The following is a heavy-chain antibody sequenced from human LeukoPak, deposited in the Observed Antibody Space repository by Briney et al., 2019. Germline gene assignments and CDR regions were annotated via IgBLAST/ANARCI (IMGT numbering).Heavy chain of an antibody. CDR2: IYYSRST. V-gene: IGHV4-39*07. D-gene: IGHD1-1*01. CDR1: GASISSSSYY. J-gene: IGHJ6*02. CDR3: ARAQLNLLVDFGMDV. Sequence: PSETLSLTCTVSGASISSSSYYWGWIRQPPGKGLEGIVSIYYSRSTYFNPSLKRPVTILVSTSKTHFSLKLSSVTAVDTAVYYCARAQLNLLVDFGMDVWGQGTTLTVSS.